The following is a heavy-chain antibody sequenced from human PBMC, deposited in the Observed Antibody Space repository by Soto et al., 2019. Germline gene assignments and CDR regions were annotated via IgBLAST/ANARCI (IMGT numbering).Heavy chain of an antibody. J-gene: IGHJ4*02. D-gene: IGHD1-26*01. Sequence: EVQLVESGGGLGQPGESLKLSCAASGFTLSGSAVHWVRQASGKGLEWVGRIRSKTHNYATDYIASVKGRFTMSRDDSNNTAILQMNGLKTDDTAVYYCTRGGGSYSFGYWGQGTLVTGSS. CDR3: TRGGGSYSFGY. CDR1: GFTLSGSA. CDR2: IRSKTHNYAT. V-gene: IGHV3-73*02.